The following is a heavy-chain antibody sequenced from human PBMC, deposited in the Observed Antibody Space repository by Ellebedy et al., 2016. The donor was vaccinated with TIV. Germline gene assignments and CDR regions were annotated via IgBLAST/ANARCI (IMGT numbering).Heavy chain of an antibody. CDR1: GFTFSSYA. CDR2: ISGSGGST. CDR3: AGTSGAAAGYYYYYGMDV. D-gene: IGHD6-13*01. Sequence: GESLKISCVASGFTFSSYAMSWVRQAPGKGLEWVSAISGSGGSTYYADSVKGRFTISRDNSKNTLYLQMNSLRAEDTAVYYCAGTSGAAAGYYYYYGMDVWGQGTTVTVSS. J-gene: IGHJ6*02. V-gene: IGHV3-23*01.